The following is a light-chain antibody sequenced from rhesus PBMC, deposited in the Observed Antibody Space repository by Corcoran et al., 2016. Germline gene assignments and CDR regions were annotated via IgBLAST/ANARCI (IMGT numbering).Light chain of an antibody. CDR2: GAS. V-gene: IGKV3S9*01. CDR3: QHYYRTPPS. CDR1: QSVSSY. J-gene: IGKJ2*01. Sequence: EIVMTQSPATLALSPGERATLSCRASQSVSSYLAWYQQKPGQAPRLLNYGASSRATGIPDRFSRSVSGTDCTLTISSLQSEDFETYYCQHYYRTPPSFGQGTKVEIK.